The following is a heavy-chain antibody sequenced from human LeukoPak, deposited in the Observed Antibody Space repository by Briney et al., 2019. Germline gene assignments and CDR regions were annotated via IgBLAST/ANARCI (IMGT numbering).Heavy chain of an antibody. V-gene: IGHV3-30*04. CDR1: GFTFSSYA. D-gene: IGHD4-17*01. CDR3: ARDHDYGDYEPIFHY. Sequence: GGSLRLSCAASGFTFSSYAMHWVRQAPGKGLEWVAVISYDGSNKYYADSVKGRFTISRDNSKNTLYPQMNSLRDEGTAVYYCARDHDYGDYEPIFHYWGQGTLVTVSS. J-gene: IGHJ4*02. CDR2: ISYDGSNK.